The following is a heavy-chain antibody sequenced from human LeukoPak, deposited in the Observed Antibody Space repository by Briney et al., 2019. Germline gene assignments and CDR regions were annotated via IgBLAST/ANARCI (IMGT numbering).Heavy chain of an antibody. D-gene: IGHD1-1*01. CDR1: GLSLSTSGVS. J-gene: IGHJ3*02. CDR3: AHRRVYRKTGIRDAFDI. CDR2: IYWDDDN. Sequence: ESGPTLVNPTQTLTLTCTFSGLSLSTSGVSVGWIRQPPGKALEWLALIYWDDDNRYSPSLKSRLTITKDTSKNQVVLTMTNMDPVDTATYYCAHRRVYRKTGIRDAFDIWGQGTMVTVSS. V-gene: IGHV2-5*02.